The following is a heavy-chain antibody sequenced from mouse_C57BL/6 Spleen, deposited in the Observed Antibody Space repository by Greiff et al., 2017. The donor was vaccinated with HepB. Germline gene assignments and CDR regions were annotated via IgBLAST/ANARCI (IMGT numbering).Heavy chain of an antibody. CDR3: ARSAYDYDDGYAMDY. CDR1: GYSFTGYY. CDR2: INPSTGGT. Sequence: EVQLQQSGPELVKPGASVKISCKASGYSFTGYYMNWVKQSPEKSLEWIGEINPSTGGTTYNQKFKAKATLTVDKSSSTAYMQLKSLTSEDSAVYYCARSAYDYDDGYAMDYWGQGTSVTVSS. J-gene: IGHJ4*01. V-gene: IGHV1-42*01. D-gene: IGHD2-4*01.